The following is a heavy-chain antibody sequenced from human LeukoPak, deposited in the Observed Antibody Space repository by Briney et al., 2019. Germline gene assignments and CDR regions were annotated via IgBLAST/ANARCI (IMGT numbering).Heavy chain of an antibody. CDR2: IYSGGST. Sequence: PGGSLRLSCAASGFTVSSNYMSWVRQAPGKGLEWVSVIYSGGSTYYADSVKGRFTISRDNSKNTLYLQMNSLRAEDTAVYYCAREPPTRWSLDAFDIWSQGTMVTVSS. CDR3: AREPPTRWSLDAFDI. V-gene: IGHV3-66*01. J-gene: IGHJ3*02. D-gene: IGHD5-24*01. CDR1: GFTVSSNY.